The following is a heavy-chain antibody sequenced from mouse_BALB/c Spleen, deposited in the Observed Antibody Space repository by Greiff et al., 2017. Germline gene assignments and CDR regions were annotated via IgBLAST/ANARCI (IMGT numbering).Heavy chain of an antibody. CDR1: GFTFSDYY. D-gene: IGHD2-12*01. J-gene: IGHJ4*01. V-gene: IGHV5-4*02. CDR2: ISDGGSYT. CDR3: ARLYDTMDY. Sequence: EVQGVESGGGLVKPGGSLKLSCAASGFTFSDYYMYWVRQTPEKRLEWVATISDGGSYTYYPDSVKGRFTISRDNAKNNLYLQMSSLKSEDTAMYYCARLYDTMDYWGQGTSVTVSS.